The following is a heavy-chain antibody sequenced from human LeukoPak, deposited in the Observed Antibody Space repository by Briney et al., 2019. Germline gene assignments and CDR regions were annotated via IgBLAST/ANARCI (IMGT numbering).Heavy chain of an antibody. CDR3: ARDPVLLWFGDPHAFDI. CDR2: IYHSGST. D-gene: IGHD3-10*01. J-gene: IGHJ3*02. Sequence: PSETLSLTCTVSGYSISSGYYWGWIRQPPGKGLEWIGSIYHSGSTYYNPSLKSRVTISVDTSKNQFSLKLSSVTAADTAVYYCARDPVLLWFGDPHAFDIWGQGTMVTVSS. V-gene: IGHV4-38-2*02. CDR1: GYSISSGYY.